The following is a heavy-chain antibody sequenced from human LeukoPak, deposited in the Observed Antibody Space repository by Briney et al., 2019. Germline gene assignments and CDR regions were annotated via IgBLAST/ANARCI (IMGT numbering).Heavy chain of an antibody. J-gene: IGHJ4*02. CDR1: GFTFSSYA. V-gene: IGHV3-30-3*01. Sequence: GGSLRLSCAASGFTFSSYAMHWVRQAPGKGLEWVAVISYDGSNKYYADSVKGRFTISRDNSKNTLYLQMNSLRAEDTAVYYCAGAASSGYWGQGTLVTVPS. D-gene: IGHD2-15*01. CDR2: ISYDGSNK. CDR3: AGAASSGY.